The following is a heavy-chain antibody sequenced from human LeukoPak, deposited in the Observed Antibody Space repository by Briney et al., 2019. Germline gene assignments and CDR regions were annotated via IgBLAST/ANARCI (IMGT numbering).Heavy chain of an antibody. Sequence: KPSETLSLTCAVYGGYFSGYYWSWIRQPPGKGLEWIGEINHSGSTNYNPSLKSRVTISVDTSKNQFSLKLSSVTAADTAAYYCARGEWFGDYWGQGTLVTVSS. D-gene: IGHD3-10*01. J-gene: IGHJ4*02. V-gene: IGHV4-34*01. CDR3: ARGEWFGDY. CDR1: GGYFSGYY. CDR2: INHSGST.